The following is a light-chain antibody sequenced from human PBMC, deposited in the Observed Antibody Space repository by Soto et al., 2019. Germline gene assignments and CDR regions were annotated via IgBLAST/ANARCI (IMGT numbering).Light chain of an antibody. Sequence: EIVLTQSPGTLSLSPGERATLSCRASRTVSASYLVWYQQKPGQAPRLLIYGASNRDTGIPERFSGSGSGTDFTLTISSLEPEDFAVYYCHQYESSLWTFGQGTKVDIK. CDR2: GAS. V-gene: IGKV3-20*01. CDR1: RTVSASY. CDR3: HQYESSLWT. J-gene: IGKJ1*01.